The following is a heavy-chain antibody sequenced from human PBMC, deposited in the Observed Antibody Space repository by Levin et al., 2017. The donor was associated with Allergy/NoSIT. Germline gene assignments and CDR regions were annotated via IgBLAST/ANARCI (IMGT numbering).Heavy chain of an antibody. CDR2: INPSTGAT. Sequence: ASVKVSCKASGYTFTAYYMHWVRQAPGQGLEWMGWINPSTGATNYAQKFQGRVTMTRDTSISTAYMELSSLKSDDTALYYCAREWCSGGNCRGREYNWFDPWGQGTLVTVSS. CDR3: AREWCSGGNCRGREYNWFDP. D-gene: IGHD2-15*01. J-gene: IGHJ5*02. V-gene: IGHV1-2*02. CDR1: GYTFTAYY.